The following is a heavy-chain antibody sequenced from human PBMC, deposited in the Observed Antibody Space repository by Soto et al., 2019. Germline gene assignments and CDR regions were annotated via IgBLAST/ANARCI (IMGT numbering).Heavy chain of an antibody. J-gene: IGHJ4*02. CDR1: GFTFTKGW. CDR2: IKSRSDGGTT. CDR3: TTDRGITEAVIFSS. Sequence: GGSLRLSCGASGFTFTKGWMSWVRQAPGKGPEWVGRIKSRSDGGTTDYPAPVKGRFTISRDDSRNLLFLQMDNLKTEDSGLYYCTTDRGITEAVIFSSWGPGTLVTVSS. D-gene: IGHD3-16*01. V-gene: IGHV3-15*05.